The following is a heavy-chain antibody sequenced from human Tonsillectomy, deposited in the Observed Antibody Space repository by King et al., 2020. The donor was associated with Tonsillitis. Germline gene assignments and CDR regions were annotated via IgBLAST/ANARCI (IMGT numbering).Heavy chain of an antibody. CDR1: GYSFTSYW. CDR3: ARDSYYYDSSGYYSPDY. J-gene: IGHJ4*02. D-gene: IGHD3-22*01. V-gene: IGHV5-10-1*01. Sequence: QLVQSGAEVKKPGESLRISCKGSGYSFTSYWITWVRQMPGKGLEWRGRIDPSDSYTNYSPSFQGHVTISADKSISTAYLQWSSLKASDTAMYYCARDSYYYDSSGYYSPDYWGQGTLVTVSS. CDR2: IDPSDSYT.